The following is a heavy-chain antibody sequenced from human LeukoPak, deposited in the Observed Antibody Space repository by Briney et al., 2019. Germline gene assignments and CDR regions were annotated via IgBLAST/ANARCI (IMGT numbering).Heavy chain of an antibody. CDR2: INPNSGGT. CDR3: ARDWLVKPYYDILTGPILDY. Sequence: ASVKVSCKASGYTFTGYYMHWVRQGPGQGLEWLGRINPNSGGTNYAQKFQGRVTMTRDTSISTAYMELSRLRSDDTAVYYCARDWLVKPYYDILTGPILDYWGQGTLVTVSS. V-gene: IGHV1-2*06. D-gene: IGHD3-9*01. J-gene: IGHJ4*02. CDR1: GYTFTGYY.